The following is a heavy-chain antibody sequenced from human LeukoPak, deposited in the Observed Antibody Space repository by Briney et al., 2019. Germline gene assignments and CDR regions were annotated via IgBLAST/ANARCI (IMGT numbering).Heavy chain of an antibody. CDR1: GFSFGTYW. J-gene: IGHJ4*02. V-gene: IGHV3-7*01. Sequence: PGGSLRLSCAASGFSFGTYWMRWARQTPGKGLEWVANIKGDGSEINYVDSVKGRFTISRDNAKNSLSLQMNSLTADDTGVYYCAREGLPYSGDHWGQGTLVTVSS. D-gene: IGHD4-11*01. CDR3: AREGLPYSGDH. CDR2: IKGDGSEI.